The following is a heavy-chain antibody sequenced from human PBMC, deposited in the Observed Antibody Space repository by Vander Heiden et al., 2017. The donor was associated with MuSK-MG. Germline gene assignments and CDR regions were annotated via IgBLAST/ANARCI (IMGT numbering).Heavy chain of an antibody. V-gene: IGHV4-34*01. CDR3: ARVRYYGSGSPRGGGMDV. CDR1: GGSFSGYY. CDR2: INHSGST. J-gene: IGHJ6*02. Sequence: QVQLQQWGAGLLKPSETLSLTCAVYGGSFSGYYWRWIRQPPGKGLEWIGEINHSGSTNYNPSLKSRVTISVDTSKNQFSLKLSSVTAADTAVYYCARVRYYGSGSPRGGGMDVWGQGTTVTVSS. D-gene: IGHD3-10*01.